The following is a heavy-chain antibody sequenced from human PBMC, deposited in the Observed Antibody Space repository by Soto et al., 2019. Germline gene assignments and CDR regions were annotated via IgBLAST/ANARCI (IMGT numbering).Heavy chain of an antibody. J-gene: IGHJ4*02. V-gene: IGHV3-30-3*01. D-gene: IGHD5-18*01. Sequence: GGSLRLSCAASGFTFSSYAMHCVRQAPGKGLEWLAVISYDGSNKYYADSVKGRFTISRDNSKNTLYLQMNSLRAEDTAVYYCARDPSRGYIYGLEYWGQGTMVTVSS. CDR1: GFTFSSYA. CDR2: ISYDGSNK. CDR3: ARDPSRGYIYGLEY.